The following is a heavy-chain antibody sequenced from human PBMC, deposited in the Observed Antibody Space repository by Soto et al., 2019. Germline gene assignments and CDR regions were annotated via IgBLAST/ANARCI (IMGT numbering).Heavy chain of an antibody. CDR1: GASISRGGYY. CDR2: IDYSGST. J-gene: IGHJ5*02. Sequence: QGQLQESGPGLVRPSQNLSLTCSVPGASISRGGYYWSWMRQHPGKGLEWIAYIDYSGSTDYNPSLKSRLSIWVDTSKHPFSLNVSSITTADTAVYSCAKEFGGLVGNWFDPWGRGTLVTVAS. CDR3: AKEFGGLVGNWFDP. V-gene: IGHV4-31*02. D-gene: IGHD3-16*01.